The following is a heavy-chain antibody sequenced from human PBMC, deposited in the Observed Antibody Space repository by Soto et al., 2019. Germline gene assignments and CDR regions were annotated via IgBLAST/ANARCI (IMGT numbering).Heavy chain of an antibody. D-gene: IGHD3-10*01. V-gene: IGHV4-39*01. J-gene: IGHJ5*02. CDR3: ARQAMVRGLTGWFDP. Sequence: QLQLQESGPGLVKPSETLSLTCTVSGGSISSSSYYWGWIRQPPGKGLEWIGSIFISGSTYYNPSLNSRLTISVDTSKNQFSLKLSYVTAADTALYYCARQAMVRGLTGWFDPWGQGTLVTVSS. CDR2: IFISGST. CDR1: GGSISSSSYY.